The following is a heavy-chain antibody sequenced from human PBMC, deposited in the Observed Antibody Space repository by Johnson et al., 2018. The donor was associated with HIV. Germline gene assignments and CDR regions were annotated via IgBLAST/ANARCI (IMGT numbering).Heavy chain of an antibody. CDR1: GFIFSSYG. CDR3: AKDISPLYSSSDAFDI. CDR2: IWYDGSNK. D-gene: IGHD6-6*01. V-gene: IGHV3-33*06. Sequence: QVQLVESGGGVVQPGRSLRLSCAASGFIFSSYGMHWVRQAPGTGLEWVAVIWYDGSNKYYADSVKGRFTISRDNSKNTLYLQMNSLRAEDTALYYCAKDISPLYSSSDAFDIWGQGTMVTVSS. J-gene: IGHJ3*02.